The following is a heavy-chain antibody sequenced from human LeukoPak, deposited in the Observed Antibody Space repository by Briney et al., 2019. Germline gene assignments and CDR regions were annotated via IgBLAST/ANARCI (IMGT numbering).Heavy chain of an antibody. CDR3: ARCLGDFWSGYYFDY. V-gene: IGHV1-8*03. J-gene: IGHJ4*02. Sequence: ASVKVSCKASGYTFTSYDINWVGQATGQGLEWMGWMNPNSGNTGYAQKFQGRVTITRNTSISTAYMELSSLRSEDTAVYYCARCLGDFWSGYYFDYWGQGTLVTVSS. CDR1: GYTFTSYD. CDR2: MNPNSGNT. D-gene: IGHD3-3*01.